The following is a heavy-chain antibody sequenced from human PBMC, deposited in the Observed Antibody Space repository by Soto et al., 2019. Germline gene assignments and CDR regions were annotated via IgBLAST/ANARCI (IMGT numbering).Heavy chain of an antibody. V-gene: IGHV4-30-4*01. Sequence: SETLSLTCTVSGDSISSVDHYWSWIRQPPGKGLEWMGYIYHSGSTHYNPSLNSRLAISIDTSTNRFSLNLTSVTAADTAVYFCARLRWETENNWFDPWGQGALVTVSS. J-gene: IGHJ5*02. CDR3: ARLRWETENNWFDP. CDR2: IYHSGST. D-gene: IGHD1-26*01. CDR1: GDSISSVDHY.